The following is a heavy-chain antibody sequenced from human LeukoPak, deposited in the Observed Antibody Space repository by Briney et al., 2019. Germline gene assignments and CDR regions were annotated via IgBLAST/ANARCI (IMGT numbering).Heavy chain of an antibody. V-gene: IGHV4-34*01. D-gene: IGHD1-26*01. CDR1: GESFSGHY. CDR2: INHSGSS. CDR3: ARRPRDSVNYDGPSGVDY. J-gene: IGHJ4*02. Sequence: ASETLSLTCAVYGESFSGHYWSWIRQSPGKGLEWIGEINHSGSSNYNPSLKSRVTVSADTSKNQFSLRLSSVSAADTAIYYCARRPRDSVNYDGPSGVDYWSQGTRVTVSS.